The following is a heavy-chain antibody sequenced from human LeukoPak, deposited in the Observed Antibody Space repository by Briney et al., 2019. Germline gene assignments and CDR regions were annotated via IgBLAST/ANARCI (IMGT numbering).Heavy chain of an antibody. J-gene: IGHJ6*02. CDR3: ARAITGIVSTYYYYGMDV. CDR1: GFTFSSYAMH. Sequence: LRLSCAASGFTFSSYAMHWVRQHPGKGLEWIGYIYYSGSTYYNPSLKSRVTISVDTSKNQFSLKLSSVTAADTAVYYCARAITGIVSTYYYYGMDVWGQGTTVTVSS. D-gene: IGHD1-26*01. CDR2: IYYSGST. V-gene: IGHV4-31*02.